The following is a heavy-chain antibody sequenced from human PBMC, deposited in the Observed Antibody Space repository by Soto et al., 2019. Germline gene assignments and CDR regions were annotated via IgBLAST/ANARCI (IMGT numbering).Heavy chain of an antibody. CDR3: ATEVWVYYDFWSGYSDY. Sequence: GPLRLSCAASGCTFGSYWMSCVRQAPGKGLEWVANIKEDRSDMYYVDSVKGRFTISRDNAKNSLYLQMNSLRAEDTAVYYCATEVWVYYDFWSGYSDYWGQGTLVTVYS. CDR2: IKEDRSDM. CDR1: GCTFGSYW. J-gene: IGHJ4*02. V-gene: IGHV3-7*01. D-gene: IGHD3-3*01.